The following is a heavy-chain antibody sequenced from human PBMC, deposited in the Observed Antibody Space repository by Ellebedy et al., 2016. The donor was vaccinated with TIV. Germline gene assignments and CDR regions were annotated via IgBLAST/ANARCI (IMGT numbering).Heavy chain of an antibody. CDR1: GFTLSGFW. V-gene: IGHV3-30*03. CDR3: ARELGHGNWYFDL. Sequence: GESLKISCAASGFTLSGFWMSWVRQAPGKGLEWVAVVAADGGAKFYADSVKGQFTISRDNAKETVDLQMNGLTTDDTAMYYCARELGHGNWYFDLWGRGILVTVSS. CDR2: VAADGGAK. J-gene: IGHJ2*01.